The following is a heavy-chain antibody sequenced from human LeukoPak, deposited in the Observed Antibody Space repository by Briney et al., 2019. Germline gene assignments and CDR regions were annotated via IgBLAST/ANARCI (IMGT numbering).Heavy chain of an antibody. V-gene: IGHV3-23*01. J-gene: IGHJ6*03. D-gene: IGHD2-15*01. CDR3: ARATSVYCSGGSCPTYYYYYYMDV. Sequence: GGSLRLSCAASGFTFSSYAMSWVRQAPGKGLERVSAISGSGGSTYYADSVKGRFTISRDNSKNTLYLQMNSLRAEDTAVHYCARATSVYCSGGSCPTYYYYYYMDVWGKGTTVTVSS. CDR2: ISGSGGST. CDR1: GFTFSSYA.